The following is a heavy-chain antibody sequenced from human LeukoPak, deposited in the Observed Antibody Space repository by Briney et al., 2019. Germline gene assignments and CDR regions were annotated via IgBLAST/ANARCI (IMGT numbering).Heavy chain of an antibody. D-gene: IGHD6-19*01. J-gene: IGHJ4*02. V-gene: IGHV4-39*01. Sequence: SETLSLTCTVSGGSISSSSYYWGWIRQPPGKGLEWIGSIYYSGSTYYNPSLKSRVTISVDTSKNQFSLNRSSVTAADTAVYYCARHSYSSGWYSDYWGQGTLSPSPQ. CDR3: ARHSYSSGWYSDY. CDR2: IYYSGST. CDR1: GGSISSSSYY.